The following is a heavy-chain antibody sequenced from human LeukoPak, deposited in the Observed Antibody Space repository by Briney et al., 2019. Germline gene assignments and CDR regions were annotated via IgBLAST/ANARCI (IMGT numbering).Heavy chain of an antibody. CDR3: ARVVEGYMVRGVIINPQYYYYYYMDV. CDR1: GFTFSDYY. J-gene: IGHJ6*03. D-gene: IGHD3-10*01. Sequence: GGSLRLSCAASGFTFSDYYMSWIRQAPGKGLEWVSYISSSGSTIYYADSVKGRFTISRDNAKNSLYLQMNSLRAEDTAVYYCARVVEGYMVRGVIINPQYYYYYYMDVWGKGTTVTISS. CDR2: ISSSGSTI. V-gene: IGHV3-11*01.